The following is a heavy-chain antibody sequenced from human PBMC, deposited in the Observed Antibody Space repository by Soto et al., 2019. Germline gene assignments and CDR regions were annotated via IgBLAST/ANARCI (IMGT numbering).Heavy chain of an antibody. J-gene: IGHJ4*02. CDR1: GGSFSGYY. V-gene: IGHV4-34*01. Sequence: PSETLSLTCAVYGGSFSGYYWSWIRQPPGKGLEWIGEINHSGSTNYNPSLKSRVTISVDTSKNQFSLKLSSVTAADTAVYYCARRRGAWRAALCSYFVYWGPGTLVTVSS. CDR2: INHSGST. D-gene: IGHD6-6*01. CDR3: ARRRGAWRAALCSYFVY.